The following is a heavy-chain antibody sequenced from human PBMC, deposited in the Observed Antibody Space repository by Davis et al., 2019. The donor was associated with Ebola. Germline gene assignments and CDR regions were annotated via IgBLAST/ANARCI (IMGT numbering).Heavy chain of an antibody. V-gene: IGHV3-21*01. J-gene: IGHJ4*02. CDR3: ARETYYYDSSGYSGYFDY. Sequence: GESLKISCAASGFTFSSYSMNWVRQAPGKGLEWVSSISSSSSYIYYADSVKGRFTISRDNAKNSLYLQMNSLRAEYTAVYYCARETYYYDSSGYSGYFDYWGQGTLVTVSS. D-gene: IGHD3-22*01. CDR2: ISSSSSYI. CDR1: GFTFSSYS.